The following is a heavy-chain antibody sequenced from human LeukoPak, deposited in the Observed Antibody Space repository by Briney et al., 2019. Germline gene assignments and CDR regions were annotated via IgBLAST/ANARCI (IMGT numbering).Heavy chain of an antibody. Sequence: GGSLRLSCAVSGFNFSAYAMHWVRQAPGKGLDWVAVISYDGSHKYYADSVRGRFTISRDNSKNTVYLQMNSLRTEDTAVYSCARRSAAVDYWGQGTLVTV. CDR3: ARRSAAVDY. D-gene: IGHD6-13*01. J-gene: IGHJ4*02. V-gene: IGHV3-30-3*01. CDR1: GFNFSAYA. CDR2: ISYDGSHK.